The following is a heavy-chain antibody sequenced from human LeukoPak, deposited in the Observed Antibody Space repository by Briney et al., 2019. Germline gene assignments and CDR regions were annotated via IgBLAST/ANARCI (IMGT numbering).Heavy chain of an antibody. CDR1: GFTFSSYS. Sequence: GGSLRLSCAASGFTFSSYSMNWVRQAPGKGLEWVSSISSSSSYIYYADSVKGRFTISRDNAKNSLYLQMNSLRAEDTAVYYCTRFGEFFFFDYWGQGTLVTVSS. CDR3: TRFGEFFFFDY. D-gene: IGHD3-10*01. CDR2: ISSSSSYI. V-gene: IGHV3-21*01. J-gene: IGHJ4*02.